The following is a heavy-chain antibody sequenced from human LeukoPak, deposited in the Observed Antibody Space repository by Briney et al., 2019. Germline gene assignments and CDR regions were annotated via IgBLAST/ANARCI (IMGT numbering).Heavy chain of an antibody. CDR1: GFTFSSSW. Sequence: GGSLRLSCAASGFTFSSSWMSWVRQAPGKGLEWVANITPDGSQTYSVDSVKGRFTISRDNAKNSLYLQMNSLRAEDTAVYYCARAKAGYRYYDILTGYQESHNWFDPWGQGTLVTVSS. CDR3: ARAKAGYRYYDILTGYQESHNWFDP. J-gene: IGHJ5*02. V-gene: IGHV3-7*01. CDR2: ITPDGSQT. D-gene: IGHD3-9*01.